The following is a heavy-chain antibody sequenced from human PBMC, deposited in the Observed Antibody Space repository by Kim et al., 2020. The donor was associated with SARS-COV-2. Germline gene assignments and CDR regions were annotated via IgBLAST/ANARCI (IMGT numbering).Heavy chain of an antibody. CDR3: VRGGGQQLVRWFDP. V-gene: IGHV4-34*01. D-gene: IGHD6-13*01. Sequence: TPSLKTQVTISVDTSKNQFSLKVSSVTAADTAVYYCVRGGGQQLVRWFDPWGQGTLVTVSS. J-gene: IGHJ5*02.